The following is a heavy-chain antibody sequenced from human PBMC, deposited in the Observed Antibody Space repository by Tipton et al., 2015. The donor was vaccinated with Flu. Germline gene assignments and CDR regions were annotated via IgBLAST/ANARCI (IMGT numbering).Heavy chain of an antibody. CDR1: GYSFTNYW. CDR3: VRHPNNPMVSPYGMDV. J-gene: IGHJ6*02. CDR2: IYPGDPDP. D-gene: IGHD1-14*01. Sequence: QSGAEVKKPGEPLKISCKASGYSFTNYWVGWVRQMPGKGLEWMGIIYPGDPDPRYSPSFEGQVTISADKSISTASLQWSSLKASDTAVYYCVRHPNNPMVSPYGMDVWGQGTTVTVSS. V-gene: IGHV5-51*01.